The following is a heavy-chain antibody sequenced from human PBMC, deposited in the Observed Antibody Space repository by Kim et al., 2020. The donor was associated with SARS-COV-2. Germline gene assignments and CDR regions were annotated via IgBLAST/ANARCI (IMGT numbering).Heavy chain of an antibody. V-gene: IGHV1-18*01. J-gene: IGHJ6*02. CDR3: ARDLVGGYETTLTQGYYYYGMDV. CDR2: ISAYNGNT. CDR1: GYTFTSYG. Sequence: ASVKVSCKASGYTFTSYGISWVRQAPGQGLEWMGWISAYNGNTNYAQKLQGRVTMTTDTSTSTAYMELRSLRSDDTAVYYCARDLVGGYETTLTQGYYYYGMDVWGQGTTVTVSS. D-gene: IGHD5-12*01.